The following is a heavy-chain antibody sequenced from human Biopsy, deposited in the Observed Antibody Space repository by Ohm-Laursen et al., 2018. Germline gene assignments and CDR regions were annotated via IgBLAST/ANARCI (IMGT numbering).Heavy chain of an antibody. D-gene: IGHD3-22*01. CDR1: GDSVSSNSAA. CDR3: ARDTIGYDSSGYYYGDGFDM. V-gene: IGHV6-1*01. J-gene: IGHJ3*02. Sequence: QTLSFTCAISGDSVSSNSAAWNWIRQSPSRGLEWLGRTYYRSKWYNDYAVSVKSRITINPDTSKNQFSLQLNSVTPEDTAVYYCARDTIGYDSSGYYYGDGFDMWGQGTMVTVSS. CDR2: TYYRSKWYN.